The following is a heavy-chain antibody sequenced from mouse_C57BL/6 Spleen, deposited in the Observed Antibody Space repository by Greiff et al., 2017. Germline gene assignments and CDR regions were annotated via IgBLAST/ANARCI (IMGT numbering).Heavy chain of an antibody. J-gene: IGHJ1*03. V-gene: IGHV1-12*01. CDR3: ARAHYGNYDWYFDV. CDR2: IYPGNGDT. D-gene: IGHD2-1*01. CDR1: GYTFTSYN. Sequence: LQQSGAELVRPGASVKMSCKASGYTFTSYNMHWVKQTPRQGLEWIGAIYPGNGDTSYNQKFKGKATLTVDKSSSTAYMQLSSLTSEDSAVYFCARAHYGNYDWYFDVWGTGTTVTVSS.